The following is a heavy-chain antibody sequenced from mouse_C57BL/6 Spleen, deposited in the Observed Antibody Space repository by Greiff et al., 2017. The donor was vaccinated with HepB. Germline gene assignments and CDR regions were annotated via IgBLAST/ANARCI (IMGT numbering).Heavy chain of an antibody. D-gene: IGHD1-1*01. CDR3: TRAVSVPLFAY. CDR1: GYTFTDYE. V-gene: IGHV1-15*01. J-gene: IGHJ3*01. CDR2: IDPETGGT. Sequence: VQLQQSGAELVRPGASVTLSCKASGYTFTDYEMHWVKQTPVHGLEWIGAIDPETGGTAYNQKFKGKAILTADKSSSTAYMELRSLTSEDSAVYYCTRAVSVPLFAYWGQGTLVTVSA.